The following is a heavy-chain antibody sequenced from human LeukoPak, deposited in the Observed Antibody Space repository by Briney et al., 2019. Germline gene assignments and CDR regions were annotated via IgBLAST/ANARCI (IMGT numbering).Heavy chain of an antibody. V-gene: IGHV1-69*13. J-gene: IGHJ3*02. CDR1: GGTFSSYA. D-gene: IGHD5-18*01. CDR2: IIPIFGTA. CDR3: ARPGYSYGFYAFDI. Sequence: SVKVSCKASGGTFSSYAISWVRQAPGQGLEWMGGIIPIFGTANYAQKFQGRVTITADESTSTAYMELSSLRSEDTAVYYCARPGYSYGFYAFDIWGQGTMVTVSS.